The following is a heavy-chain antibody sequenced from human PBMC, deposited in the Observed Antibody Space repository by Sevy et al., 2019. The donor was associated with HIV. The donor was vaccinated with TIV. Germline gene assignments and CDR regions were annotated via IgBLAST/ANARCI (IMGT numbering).Heavy chain of an antibody. CDR2: ISSNGDNA. CDR3: ARGPEWELTSFLSH. J-gene: IGHJ4*02. V-gene: IGHV3-30-3*01. Sequence: GGSLRLSCAASGFTFRTYALHWVRQAPGRGLEWLALISSNGDNAFYAHSVRGRLTVSRDNSMNTLSVQMSSLTAEDTAVYYCARGPEWELTSFLSHWGQGTLVTVSS. CDR1: GFTFRTYA. D-gene: IGHD1-26*01.